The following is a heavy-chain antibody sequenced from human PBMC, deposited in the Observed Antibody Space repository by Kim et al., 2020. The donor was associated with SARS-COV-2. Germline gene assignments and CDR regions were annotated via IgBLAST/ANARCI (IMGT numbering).Heavy chain of an antibody. J-gene: IGHJ4*02. CDR2: IKEDGSEQ. CDR1: GFTFRNHW. V-gene: IGHV3-7*04. Sequence: GGSLRLSCTASGFTFRNHWMTWVRQAPGKGLEWVANIKEDGSEQNYADSVKGRFTISRDNAKNSLYLQIHSLIAEDTAVYFCGWGGAPFAESAYSGQGTLVTVSS. D-gene: IGHD1-26*01. CDR3: GWGGAPFAESAY.